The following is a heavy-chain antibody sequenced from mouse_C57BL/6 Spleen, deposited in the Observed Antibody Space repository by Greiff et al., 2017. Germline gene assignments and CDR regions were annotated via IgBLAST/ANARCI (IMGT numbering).Heavy chain of an antibody. CDR3: ARWDYDDDGGLVDY. CDR1: GYTFTSYG. CDR2: IYPRSGNT. J-gene: IGHJ2*01. V-gene: IGHV1-81*01. D-gene: IGHD2-4*01. Sequence: QVQLQQSGAELARPGASVKLSCKASGYTFTSYGISWVKQRTGQGLEWIGEIYPRSGNTYYNEKFKGKATLTADKSSSTAYMELRSLTSEDSAVYFCARWDYDDDGGLVDYWGQGTTLTVSS.